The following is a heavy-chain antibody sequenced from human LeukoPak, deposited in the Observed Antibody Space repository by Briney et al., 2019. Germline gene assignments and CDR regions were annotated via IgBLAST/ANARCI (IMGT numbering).Heavy chain of an antibody. CDR1: GGSISSSSYY. Sequence: SETLSLTCTVSGGSISSSSYYWGWIRQPPGKGLEWIGSIYYSGSTYYNPSLKSRVTISIDTSQSQLSLRLSSVTAADTAVYYCARHQTSAGSPRFDYWGQGSLVTVSS. CDR2: IYYSGST. D-gene: IGHD3-10*01. V-gene: IGHV4-39*01. CDR3: ARHQTSAGSPRFDY. J-gene: IGHJ4*02.